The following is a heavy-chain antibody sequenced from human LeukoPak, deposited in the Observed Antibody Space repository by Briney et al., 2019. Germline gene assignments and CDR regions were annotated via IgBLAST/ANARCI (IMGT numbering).Heavy chain of an antibody. CDR3: ARDLSPLRAIFGVGVFDP. D-gene: IGHD3-3*01. Sequence: GGSLRLSCVASGFTFSPYAMTWVRQAPGKGLEWVSGISASGDSTYYADSVKGRFTISRDNSKNTLYMEMNSLRAEDTAVYYCARDLSPLRAIFGVGVFDPWGQGTLVTVSS. J-gene: IGHJ5*02. CDR2: ISASGDST. CDR1: GFTFSPYA. V-gene: IGHV3-23*01.